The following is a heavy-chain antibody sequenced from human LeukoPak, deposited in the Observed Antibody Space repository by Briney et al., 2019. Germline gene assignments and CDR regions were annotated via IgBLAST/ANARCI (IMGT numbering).Heavy chain of an antibody. CDR3: AAVAGYGDPSDY. D-gene: IGHD4-17*01. V-gene: IGHV1-58*02. J-gene: IGHJ4*02. CDR2: IVVGSGNT. Sequence: SVTVSCTASGFTFTISAMQWVRQARGQRLEWIGWIVVGSGNTNYSQKFQERVTITRDMSTSTAYMELSSLRSEDTAVYYCAAVAGYGDPSDYWGQGTLVTVSS. CDR1: GFTFTISA.